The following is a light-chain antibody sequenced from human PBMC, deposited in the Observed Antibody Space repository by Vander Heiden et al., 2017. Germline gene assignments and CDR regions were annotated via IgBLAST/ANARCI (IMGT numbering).Light chain of an antibody. CDR3: QQHNTVPYT. CDR2: DAS. V-gene: IGKV1-33*01. CDR1: QGIANY. J-gene: IGKJ2*01. Sequence: EIKMTQSPSSLSASVGDRVTITCRASQGIANYLNWYQQKPGKVPKLLIYDASNLETGVPSRFSGSGSGTDFTFSISSLQPEDIATYYCQQHNTVPYTFGQGTKLEI.